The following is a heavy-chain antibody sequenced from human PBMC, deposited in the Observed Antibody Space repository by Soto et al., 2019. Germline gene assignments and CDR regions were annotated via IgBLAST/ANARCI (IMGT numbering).Heavy chain of an antibody. Sequence: ASVKVSCKASGYTFTSYAMHWVRQAPGQRLEWMGWINAGNGNTKYSQKFQGRVTITRDTSASTAYMELSSLRSEDTAAYYCARDYYGSGSYYSPRFDIWGQGPMITFSS. V-gene: IGHV1-3*01. CDR3: ARDYYGSGSYYSPRFDI. D-gene: IGHD3-10*01. CDR2: INAGNGNT. CDR1: GYTFTSYA. J-gene: IGHJ3*02.